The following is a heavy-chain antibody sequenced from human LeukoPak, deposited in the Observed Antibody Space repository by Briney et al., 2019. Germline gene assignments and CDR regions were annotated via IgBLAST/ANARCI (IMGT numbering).Heavy chain of an antibody. CDR3: VRDYGWSFDY. CDR2: IDRSGTNI. D-gene: IGHD2-8*02. Sequence: PGGSLRLSCAASGFTFSSYSMNWVRQAPGEGLEWVSYIDRSGTNIKYADSVKGRFTISRDNAKNSLYLQMNSLRAEDTAVYYCVRDYGWSFDYWGQGTLVTVSS. CDR1: GFTFSSYS. V-gene: IGHV3-48*04. J-gene: IGHJ4*02.